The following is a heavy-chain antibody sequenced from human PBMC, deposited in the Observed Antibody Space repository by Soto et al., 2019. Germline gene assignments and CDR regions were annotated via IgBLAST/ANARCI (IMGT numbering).Heavy chain of an antibody. Sequence: KTSETLSLTCAVYGGSFSGYYWSWIRQPPGKGLEWIGEINHSGSTNYNPSLKSRVTISVGTSKNQFSLKLSSVTAADTAVYYCARGGITGTTVYYYYGMDVWGQGTTVTVSS. V-gene: IGHV4-34*01. J-gene: IGHJ6*02. CDR1: GGSFSGYY. CDR2: INHSGST. D-gene: IGHD1-7*01. CDR3: ARGGITGTTVYYYYGMDV.